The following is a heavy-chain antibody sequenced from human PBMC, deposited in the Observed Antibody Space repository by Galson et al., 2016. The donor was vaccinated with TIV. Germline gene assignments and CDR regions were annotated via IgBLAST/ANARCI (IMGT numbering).Heavy chain of an antibody. CDR3: ARGRGGEYFDY. Sequence: SLRLSCAASEFAFANFWMTWVRQAPGKGLEWVAHIKQDGSEKYYVDSVKGRFTISRDNAKNSVYLQMDSLRADDTAVYYCARGRGGEYFDYWGQGTLVTVSS. CDR1: EFAFANFW. J-gene: IGHJ4*02. D-gene: IGHD3-16*01. V-gene: IGHV3-7*03. CDR2: IKQDGSEK.